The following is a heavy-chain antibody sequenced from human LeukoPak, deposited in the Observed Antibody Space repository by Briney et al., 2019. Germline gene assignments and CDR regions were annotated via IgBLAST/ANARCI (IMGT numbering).Heavy chain of an antibody. J-gene: IGHJ2*01. CDR3: ARVPEMTFYWYFDL. CDR2: IKQDGSEK. Sequence: GGSLRLSCAAPGFTFSSYWMSWVRQAPGKGLEGVANIKQDGSEKYYVDSVKGRFTISRDNAKNSLYLQMNSLRAEDTAVYYCARVPEMTFYWYFDLWGRGTLVTVSS. V-gene: IGHV3-7*03. D-gene: IGHD2-21*02. CDR1: GFTFSSYW.